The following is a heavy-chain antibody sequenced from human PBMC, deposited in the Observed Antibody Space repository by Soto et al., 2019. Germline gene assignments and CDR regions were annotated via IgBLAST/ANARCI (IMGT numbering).Heavy chain of an antibody. V-gene: IGHV3-21*01. Sequence: LRLSCAASGFTFSSYSMNWVRQAPGKGLEWVSSISSSSSYIYYADSVKGRFTISRDNAKNSLYLQMNSLRAEDTAVYYCARGPFGDIVSWFDPWGQGTLVTVSS. D-gene: IGHD3-10*01. CDR3: ARGPFGDIVSWFDP. CDR2: ISSSSSYI. CDR1: GFTFSSYS. J-gene: IGHJ5*02.